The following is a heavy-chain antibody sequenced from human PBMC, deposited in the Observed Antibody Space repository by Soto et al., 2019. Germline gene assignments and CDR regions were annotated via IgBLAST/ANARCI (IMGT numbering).Heavy chain of an antibody. CDR2: ISGSGDIT. V-gene: IGHV3-23*01. Sequence: EVQLLESGGGLVQPGGSLRLSCAVSGFSFSNSAMTWVRQAPGKGLAWVSGISGSGDITYNTDSVKGRFAISRDTSKNVVYLQMRSLRAEDTAVYYCAKVPQWVLRYHDWFFDYWGQGTLATVSS. D-gene: IGHD3-9*01. CDR1: GFSFSNSA. CDR3: AKVPQWVLRYHDWFFDY. J-gene: IGHJ4*02.